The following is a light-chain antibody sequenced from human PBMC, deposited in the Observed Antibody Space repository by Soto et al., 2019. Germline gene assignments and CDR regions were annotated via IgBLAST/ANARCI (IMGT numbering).Light chain of an antibody. CDR3: QQYNNWPPIT. CDR1: KSVSSN. V-gene: IGKV3-15*01. CDR2: GAS. Sequence: EIVMTPSPATLSVSAGERATLSCRASKSVSSNLAWYQQKPGQAPRLLIYGASTRATGIPARFSGSGSGTEFTLTISSLQSEDFAVYYCQQYNNWPPITFGQGTRLEIK. J-gene: IGKJ5*01.